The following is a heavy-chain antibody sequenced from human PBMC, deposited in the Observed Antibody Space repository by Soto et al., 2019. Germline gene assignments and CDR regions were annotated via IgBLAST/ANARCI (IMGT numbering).Heavy chain of an antibody. CDR3: AKDGRILWCGESCDY. Sequence: EVQLLESGGGLVQPGGSLRLSCAASGFTFSSYAMSWVRQAPGKGLEWVSAISGSGGSTYYADSVKGRFTSSRDNSKNTLYLQMNSLRAEDTAVYYCAKDGRILWCGESCDYWCQGTLVTVSS. CDR2: ISGSGGST. CDR1: GFTFSSYA. J-gene: IGHJ4*02. D-gene: IGHD3-10*01. V-gene: IGHV3-23*01.